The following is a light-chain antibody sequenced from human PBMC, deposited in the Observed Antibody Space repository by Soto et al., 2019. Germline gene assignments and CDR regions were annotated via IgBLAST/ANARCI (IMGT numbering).Light chain of an antibody. CDR2: GAS. CDR3: QQYGSSIT. J-gene: IGKJ5*01. CDR1: QSVSSSY. Sequence: ERVFTPSPGTLSLSPGERATLSCRASQSVSSSYLAWYQQKPGQAPRLLIYGASSRATGIPDRFSGSGSGTDFTLTISRLEPEDFAVYYCQQYGSSITFGQGTRLEIK. V-gene: IGKV3-20*01.